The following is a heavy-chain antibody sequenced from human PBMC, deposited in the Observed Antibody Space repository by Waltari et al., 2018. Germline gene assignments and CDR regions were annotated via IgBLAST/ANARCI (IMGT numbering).Heavy chain of an antibody. CDR1: GCTFFVHE. D-gene: IGHD3-10*01. V-gene: IGHV3-48*03. J-gene: IGHJ4*02. CDR2: IGSSDTTT. CDR3: ARGGLNNYYNSFDN. Sequence: EAQLVDSGGGLVQSGGSLRPPCVASGCTFFVHELNWVRQAPGRGLEWLSSIGSSDTTTSYADSVKGRFTISRDNAKNSVFLQMDSLRAADTAVYFCARGGLNNYYNSFDNWGEGTLVTVSS.